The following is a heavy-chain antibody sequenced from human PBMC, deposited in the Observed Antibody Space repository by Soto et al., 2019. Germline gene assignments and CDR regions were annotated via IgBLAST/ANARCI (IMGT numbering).Heavy chain of an antibody. J-gene: IGHJ5*02. Sequence: VGSLRLSCAASGFTFSSYSMNWVRQAPGKGLEWVSSISSSSSYIYYAGSVKGRFTISRDNAKNSLYLQMNSLRAEDTAVYYCARAERFLEWFDWFDPWGQGTLVTVSS. V-gene: IGHV3-21*01. CDR3: ARAERFLEWFDWFDP. CDR2: ISSSSSYI. CDR1: GFTFSSYS. D-gene: IGHD3-3*01.